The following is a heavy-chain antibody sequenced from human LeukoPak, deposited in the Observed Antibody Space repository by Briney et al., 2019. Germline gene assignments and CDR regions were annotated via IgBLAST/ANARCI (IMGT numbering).Heavy chain of an antibody. V-gene: IGHV3-23*01. J-gene: IGHJ4*02. CDR1: GFTFNNYA. CDR2: TAGSGISK. D-gene: IGHD3-22*01. Sequence: GGSLRLSCVASGFTFNNYAMGWVRQAPGRGPEWASSTAGSGISKDYADSVKGRFTISKDKSKNTLYLQMDNLRAEDTGVYFCARLPTFYYDSSGYHYDYWGQGTLVTVSS. CDR3: ARLPTFYYDSSGYHYDY.